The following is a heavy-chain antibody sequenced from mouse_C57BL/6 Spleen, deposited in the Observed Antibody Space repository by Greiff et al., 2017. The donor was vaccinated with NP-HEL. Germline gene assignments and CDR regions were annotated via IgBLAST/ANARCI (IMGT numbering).Heavy chain of an antibody. CDR2: IDPETGGT. D-gene: IGHD4-1*01. J-gene: IGHJ2*01. CDR3: TRSRNWEGDYFDY. Sequence: QVQLKQSGAELVRPGASVTLSCKASGYTFTDYEMHWVKQTPVHGLEWIGAIDPETGGTAYNQKFKGKAILTADKSSSTAYMELRSLTSEDSAVYYCTRSRNWEGDYFDYWGQGTTLTVSS. CDR1: GYTFTDYE. V-gene: IGHV1-15*01.